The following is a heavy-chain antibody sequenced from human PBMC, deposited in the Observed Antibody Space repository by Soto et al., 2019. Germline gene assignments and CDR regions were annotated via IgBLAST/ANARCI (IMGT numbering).Heavy chain of an antibody. CDR1: GFSLSNSRMG. Sequence: SGPTLVNPTETLTLTCTFSGFSLSNSRMGVSWIRQPPGKALEWLAHIFSNDEKSYSTSLKSRLTISNDTSKSQVGLTMTIIDPVDTASYYCARTPYYYDSSGYRYFDYWCQTPLVTVS. CDR3: ARTPYYYDSSGYRYFDY. V-gene: IGHV2-26*01. CDR2: IFSNDEK. J-gene: IGHJ4*02. D-gene: IGHD3-22*01.